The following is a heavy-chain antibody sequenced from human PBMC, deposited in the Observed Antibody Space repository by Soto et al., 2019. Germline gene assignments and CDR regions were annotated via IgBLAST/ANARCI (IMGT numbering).Heavy chain of an antibody. J-gene: IGHJ6*03. D-gene: IGHD2-2*01. V-gene: IGHV1-46*03. CDR1: GYTFTSYY. CDR2: INPSGGST. Sequence: VASVKVSCKASGYTFTSYYMHWVRQAPGQGLEWMGIINPSGGSTSYAQKFQGRVTMTRDTSTSTVYMELSSLRSEDTAVYYCASESIDIVVVPAASRYYMDVWGKGTTVTVSS. CDR3: ASESIDIVVVPAASRYYMDV.